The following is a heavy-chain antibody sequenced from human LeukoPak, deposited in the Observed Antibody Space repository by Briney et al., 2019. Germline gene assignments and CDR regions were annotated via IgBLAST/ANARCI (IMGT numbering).Heavy chain of an antibody. D-gene: IGHD6-6*01. CDR3: ARDSSSYFSSSEFYY. CDR2: IWYDGSNK. J-gene: IGHJ4*02. Sequence: GGSLRLSCAASGFTFSSYGMHWVRQAPGKGLEWVAVIWYDGSNKYYADSVKGRFTISRDNSKNTLYLQMNSLRAEDTAVYYCARDSSSYFSSSEFYYWGQGTLVTVSS. CDR1: GFTFSSYG. V-gene: IGHV3-33*01.